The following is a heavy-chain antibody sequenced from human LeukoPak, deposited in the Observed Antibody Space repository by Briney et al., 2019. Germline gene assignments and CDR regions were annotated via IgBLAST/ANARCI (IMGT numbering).Heavy chain of an antibody. V-gene: IGHV3-7*01. CDR1: GFTFSSYW. J-gene: IGHJ6*03. CDR3: ARDLWENSDYYYYMDV. D-gene: IGHD3-10*01. Sequence: GGSLRLSCAASGFTFSSYWMSWVRQAPGKGLEWVANIKQDGSEKYYVDSVKGRFTISRDNAKNSLYLQMNSLRAEDTAVYYCARDLWENSDYYYYMDVWGKGTTVTVSS. CDR2: IKQDGSEK.